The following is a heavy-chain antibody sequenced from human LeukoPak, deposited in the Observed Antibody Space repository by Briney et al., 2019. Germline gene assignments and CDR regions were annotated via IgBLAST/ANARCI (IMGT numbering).Heavy chain of an antibody. V-gene: IGHV3-23*01. J-gene: IGHJ4*02. Sequence: GGSLRLSCAASGFTFSSYGMSWVRQAPGKGLEWVSAISGSGGSTYYADSVKGRFTISRDNSKNTLYLQMNSLRAEDTAVYYCAKGRDLVGATLDYWGQGTLVTVSS. D-gene: IGHD1-26*01. CDR1: GFTFSSYG. CDR3: AKGRDLVGATLDY. CDR2: ISGSGGST.